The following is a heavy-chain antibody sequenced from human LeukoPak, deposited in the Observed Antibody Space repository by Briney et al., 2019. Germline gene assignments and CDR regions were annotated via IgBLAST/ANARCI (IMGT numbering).Heavy chain of an antibody. CDR2: ISRTSMYK. Sequence: GGPLRLSCAASGFTFSSYSMNWLRQPPGKGLEWVSSISRTSMYKYYAGSVKGRFTISRDNAKNSLYLQMNSLRAEDTAVYYCARGHYSASRKYFDLWGSGTLVAVSS. D-gene: IGHD2-2*01. V-gene: IGHV3-21*01. CDR3: ARGHYSASRKYFDL. J-gene: IGHJ2*01. CDR1: GFTFSSYS.